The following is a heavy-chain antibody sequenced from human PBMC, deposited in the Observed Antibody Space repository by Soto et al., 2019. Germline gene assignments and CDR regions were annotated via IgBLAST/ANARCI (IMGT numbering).Heavy chain of an antibody. D-gene: IGHD3-10*01. CDR3: ASEVPFYYGSGSVDY. J-gene: IGHJ4*02. Sequence: QVQLVQSGAEVKKPGASVKVSCKASGYTFTSYAMHWVRQAPGQRLEWMGWNNDGNGNTKYSQKFQGRVTITRDTSASTAYMELSSLRSEDTAVYYCASEVPFYYGSGSVDYWGQGTLVTVSS. V-gene: IGHV1-3*01. CDR2: NNDGNGNT. CDR1: GYTFTSYA.